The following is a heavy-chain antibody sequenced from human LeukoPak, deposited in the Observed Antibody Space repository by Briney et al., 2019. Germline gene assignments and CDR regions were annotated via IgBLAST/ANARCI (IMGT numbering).Heavy chain of an antibody. CDR1: GFTFRTYS. CDR2: ISSNSTYI. D-gene: IGHD2-15*01. Sequence: GGSLRLSCAASGFTFRTYSMNWVRQAPGKGREWVSSISSNSTYIYYADSLKGRFTTSRGNAKNSLYLQMNSLRAEDSAVYYCASPRYCSGGTCYGWAYWGQGTLVTVSS. J-gene: IGHJ4*02. CDR3: ASPRYCSGGTCYGWAY. V-gene: IGHV3-21*01.